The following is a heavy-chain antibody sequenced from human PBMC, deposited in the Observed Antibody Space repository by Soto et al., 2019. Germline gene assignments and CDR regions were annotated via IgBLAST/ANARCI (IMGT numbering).Heavy chain of an antibody. CDR3: AHTYWAASGTRYYFHY. J-gene: IGHJ4*02. D-gene: IGHD6-13*01. Sequence: QITLTESGPTLVKPTQTLTLTCTFSGFSFSTSAVGVGWIRQPPGKALEWLALIYWDDDKRYSPFLKSRLTITQDPSTNRGVLTIPNMDPVDTGTYYCAHTYWAASGTRYYFHYWGQGTLVTVSS. V-gene: IGHV2-5*02. CDR1: GFSFSTSAVG. CDR2: IYWDDDK.